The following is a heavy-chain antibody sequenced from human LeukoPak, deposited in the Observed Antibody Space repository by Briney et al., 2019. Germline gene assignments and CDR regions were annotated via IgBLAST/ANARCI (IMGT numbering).Heavy chain of an antibody. CDR1: GGTFSSYA. CDR2: IIPIFNSA. Sequence: ASVKVSCKASGGTFSSYAISWVRQAPGQGLEWMGGIIPIFNSANYAQKFQGRVTITADKSTSTAYMELSSLRSEDTAVYYCAKSRWVGLTASDYYYYMDVWGKGTTVTVSS. J-gene: IGHJ6*03. D-gene: IGHD6-13*01. CDR3: AKSRWVGLTASDYYYYMDV. V-gene: IGHV1-69*06.